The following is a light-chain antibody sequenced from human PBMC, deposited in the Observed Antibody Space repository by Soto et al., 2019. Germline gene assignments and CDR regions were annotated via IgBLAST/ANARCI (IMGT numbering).Light chain of an antibody. CDR2: SAS. CDR3: QQYNSYSTWT. V-gene: IGKV1-9*01. J-gene: IGKJ1*01. Sequence: DIQLTQSPSFLSASVGDRITITCRASQAISYYLAWYQQRPGTASRLLIHSASTLHSGVPSRFSGSGSGTEFTLTISSLQPEDIATYYCQQYNSYSTWTFGQGTKVEIK. CDR1: QAISYY.